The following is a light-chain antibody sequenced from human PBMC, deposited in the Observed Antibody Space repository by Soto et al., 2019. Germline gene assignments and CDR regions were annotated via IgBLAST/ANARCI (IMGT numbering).Light chain of an antibody. CDR2: ESS. J-gene: IGKJ5*01. CDR1: QGISTL. Sequence: AIQLTQSPSSLSAYVGDRVTITCRASQGISTLLAWYQQKPGKAPKVLIYESSLSQSGVPSRFSGSGSGTDFTLTISSLQPEDFATYYCQHFKSFPITFGQGTRPEIK. CDR3: QHFKSFPIT. V-gene: IGKV1-13*02.